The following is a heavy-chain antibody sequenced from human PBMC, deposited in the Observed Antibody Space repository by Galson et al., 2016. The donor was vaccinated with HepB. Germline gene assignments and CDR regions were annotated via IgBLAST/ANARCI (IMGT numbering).Heavy chain of an antibody. CDR3: AKMDCGRDCPRDY. CDR2: ISKDGSDK. D-gene: IGHD2-21*02. Sequence: SLRLSCAASGFTFSDYGMHWVRQAPGRGLEWVSVISKDGSDKQYADSVKGRFTVSRDNSKNTLFLQMNSLRVEDMAVYYCAKMDCGRDCPRDYWGQGTLVTVSS. J-gene: IGHJ4*02. CDR1: GFTFSDYG. V-gene: IGHV3-30*18.